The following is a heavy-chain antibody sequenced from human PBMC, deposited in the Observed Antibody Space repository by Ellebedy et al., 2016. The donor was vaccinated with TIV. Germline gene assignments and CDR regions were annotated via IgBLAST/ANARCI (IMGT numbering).Heavy chain of an antibody. D-gene: IGHD6-13*01. CDR3: ARAGGGYSSSWYLDY. V-gene: IGHV4-59*01. J-gene: IGHJ4*02. CDR2: IYYSGST. Sequence: SETLSLTCTVSGGSISSYYWSWIRQPPGKGLEWIGYIYYSGSTNYNPSLKSRVTISVDTSKNQFSLKLSSVTAADTAVYHCARAGGGYSSSWYLDYWGQGTLVTVSS. CDR1: GGSISSYY.